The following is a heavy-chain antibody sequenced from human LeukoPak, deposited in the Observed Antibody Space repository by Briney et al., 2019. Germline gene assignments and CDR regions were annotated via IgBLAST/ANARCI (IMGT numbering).Heavy chain of an antibody. J-gene: IGHJ5*02. CDR1: GGSISSGGYY. Sequence: SETLSLTCTVSGGSISSGGYYWSWIRQHPGKGLEWIGYIYYSGSTYYNPSLKSRVTISVDTSKNQFSLKLSSVTAADTAVYYCARGGAIDYGDYLDWFDPWGQGTLVTVSS. CDR2: IYYSGST. V-gene: IGHV4-31*03. CDR3: ARGGAIDYGDYLDWFDP. D-gene: IGHD4-17*01.